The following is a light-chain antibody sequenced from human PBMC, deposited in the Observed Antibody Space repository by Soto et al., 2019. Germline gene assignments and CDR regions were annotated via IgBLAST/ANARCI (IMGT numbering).Light chain of an antibody. CDR1: QSVSSH. CDR2: GAS. J-gene: IGKJ3*01. V-gene: IGKV3-15*01. CDR3: QKHNSAPLF. Sequence: IVMTHSPATLSVSPGERATLSCRASQSVSSHLAWYQQKPGQAPSLLIYGASTRATAFPDRFSGSGSGTDYTLTISRLEPEDFATYYCQKHNSAPLFFGPGTKVDIK.